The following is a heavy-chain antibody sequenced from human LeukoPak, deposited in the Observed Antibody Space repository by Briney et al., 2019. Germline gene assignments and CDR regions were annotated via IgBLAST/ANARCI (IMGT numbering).Heavy chain of an antibody. V-gene: IGHV4-61*02. D-gene: IGHD4-17*01. CDR3: ARYDYGDCWFDP. CDR2: IYTSGST. J-gene: IGHJ5*02. Sequence: PSQTLSLTCTVSGDSLSSGSYYWSWIRQPAGKGLEWIGRIYTSGSTNYNPSLKSRVTISVDTSKNQFSLKLSSVTAADTAVYYCARYDYGDCWFDPWGQGTLVTVSS. CDR1: GDSLSSGSYY.